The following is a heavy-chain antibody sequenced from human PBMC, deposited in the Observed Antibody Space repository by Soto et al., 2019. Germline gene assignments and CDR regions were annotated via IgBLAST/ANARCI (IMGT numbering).Heavy chain of an antibody. V-gene: IGHV3-66*01. Sequence: GGSLRLSCAAPGFTVSSNYMSWVRQAPGKGLEWVTVIYSGGSTYYADPVKGRFTISRDNSKNTLYLQMNSLRAEDTAVYYCASSYGDYDDAFDIWGQGTMVTVSS. CDR2: IYSGGST. CDR1: GFTVSSNY. D-gene: IGHD4-17*01. J-gene: IGHJ3*02. CDR3: ASSYGDYDDAFDI.